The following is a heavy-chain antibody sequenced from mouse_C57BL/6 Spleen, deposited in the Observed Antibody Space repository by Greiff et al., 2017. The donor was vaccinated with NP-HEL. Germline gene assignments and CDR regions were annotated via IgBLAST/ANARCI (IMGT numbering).Heavy chain of an antibody. Sequence: QVQLKESGPGLVAPSQSLSITCTVSGFSLTSYAISWVRQPPGKGLEWLGVIWTGGGTHYNSALKSRLSISKDNSKSQVFLKMNSLQTDDTARYYCARSGYGAMDYWGQGTSVTVSS. V-gene: IGHV2-9-1*01. CDR1: GFSLTSYA. CDR3: ARSGYGAMDY. CDR2: IWTGGGT. J-gene: IGHJ4*01. D-gene: IGHD3-2*02.